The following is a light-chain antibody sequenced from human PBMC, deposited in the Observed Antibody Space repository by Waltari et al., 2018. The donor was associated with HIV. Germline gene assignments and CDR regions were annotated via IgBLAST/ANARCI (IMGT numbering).Light chain of an antibody. J-gene: IGLJ2*01. CDR1: NIGSKS. Sequence: SYVPTQPPSVSVAPGQTARITCGGNNIGSKSVHWYQQKPGQAPVLVIYDDIGRPSGFPERFSGSNSGNTATLTISRVEAGDEADYYCQVWDSSSDHLFGGGTKVTVL. CDR2: DDI. V-gene: IGLV3-21*02. CDR3: QVWDSSSDHL.